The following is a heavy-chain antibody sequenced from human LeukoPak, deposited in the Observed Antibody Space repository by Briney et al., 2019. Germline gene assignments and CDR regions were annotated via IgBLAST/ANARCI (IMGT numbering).Heavy chain of an antibody. J-gene: IGHJ4*02. CDR1: GVSLSNSSYF. CDR3: AGRLSGNSRDTGAYYRMSYFDY. D-gene: IGHD3-22*01. Sequence: PSETLSLTCIVSGVSLSNSSYFWGWIRQPPGKGLEWIGYIYYSGSSNYNPSLKSRVTISVDTSKNQFSLKLSPVTAADTAVYYCAGRLSGNSRDTGAYYRMSYFDYWGQGALVTVSS. V-gene: IGHV4-61*01. CDR2: IYYSGSS.